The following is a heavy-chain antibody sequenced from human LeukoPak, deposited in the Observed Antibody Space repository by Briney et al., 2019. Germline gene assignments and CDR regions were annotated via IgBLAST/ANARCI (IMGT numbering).Heavy chain of an antibody. D-gene: IGHD3-10*01. CDR2: ISGSGGST. Sequence: GGSLRLSCAASGFTFSSYAMSWVRQAPGKGLEWVSAISGSGGSTYYADSVKGRFTISRDNSKNTLYLQMNSLRAEDTAVYYCAEDLSHYYYGSGSFLNWGQGTMVTVSS. J-gene: IGHJ3*01. V-gene: IGHV3-23*01. CDR3: AEDLSHYYYGSGSFLN. CDR1: GFTFSSYA.